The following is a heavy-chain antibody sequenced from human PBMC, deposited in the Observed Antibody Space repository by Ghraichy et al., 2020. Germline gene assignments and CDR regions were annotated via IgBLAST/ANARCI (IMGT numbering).Heavy chain of an antibody. Sequence: LSLTCAASGFSLSNHGMSWVRQGPGKGLQWVSSISGGGGSTYYADSVKGRFTISRDNSKNTLYLQMNLLRAEDTAVYYCAKDSPVGTTWGQGTLVTVSS. CDR1: GFSLSNHG. CDR2: ISGGGGST. D-gene: IGHD1-1*01. J-gene: IGHJ5*02. CDR3: AKDSPVGTT. V-gene: IGHV3-23*01.